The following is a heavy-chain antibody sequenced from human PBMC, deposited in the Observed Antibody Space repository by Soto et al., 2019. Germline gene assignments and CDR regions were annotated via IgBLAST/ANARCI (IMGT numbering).Heavy chain of an antibody. CDR2: IWYDGSNK. V-gene: IGHV3-33*01. J-gene: IGHJ4*02. CDR1: GFTFSSYG. CDR3: ARDPNDIVVVPAAIVGDY. D-gene: IGHD2-2*01. Sequence: GGSLRLSCAASGFTFSSYGMHWVRQAPGKGLEWVAVIWYDGSNKYYADSVKGRFTISRDNSKNTLYLQMNSLRAEDTAVYYCARDPNDIVVVPAAIVGDYWGQGTLVTVSS.